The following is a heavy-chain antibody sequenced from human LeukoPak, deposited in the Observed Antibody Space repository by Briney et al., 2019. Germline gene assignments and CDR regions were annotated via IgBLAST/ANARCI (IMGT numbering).Heavy chain of an antibody. CDR3: AKDFASGIRYLDV. Sequence: GGSLRLSCAASGFTFSSYAMSWVRQAPGKGLEWVSAISGSGGSTYYADSVKGRFTISRDNSKNTVYLQMISLRADDTAVYYCAKDFASGIRYLDVWGKGTSVTVSS. V-gene: IGHV3-23*01. CDR1: GFTFSSYA. J-gene: IGHJ6*03. CDR2: ISGSGGST. D-gene: IGHD3-10*01.